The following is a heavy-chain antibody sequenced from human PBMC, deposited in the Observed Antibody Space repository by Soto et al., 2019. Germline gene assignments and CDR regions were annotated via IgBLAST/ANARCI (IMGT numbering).Heavy chain of an antibody. CDR3: AREDGSGWDPRGGWGLYYYYGMDV. CDR1: GGSISSGDYY. V-gene: IGHV4-30-4*01. D-gene: IGHD6-19*01. CDR2: IYYSGST. J-gene: IGHJ6*02. Sequence: QVQLQESGPGLVKPSQTLSLTCTVSGGSISSGDYYWSWIRQPPGKGLEWIGYIYYSGSTYYNPSLKSRVTISVDTSKNQFSLKLSSVTAADTAVYYCAREDGSGWDPRGGWGLYYYYGMDVWGQVTTVTVSS.